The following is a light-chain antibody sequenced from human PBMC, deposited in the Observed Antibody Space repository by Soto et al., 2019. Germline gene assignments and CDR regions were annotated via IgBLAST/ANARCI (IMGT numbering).Light chain of an antibody. CDR2: DAS. CDR3: HQYATSPQT. J-gene: IGKJ1*01. CDR1: QSVPKNY. V-gene: IGKV3-20*01. Sequence: EIVLTQSPGTLSLSPGERAALSCRASQSVPKNYLAWYQQEPGRAPRLLIYDASSRAAGIPDRFSGSGSGTDVTLPISRLEPEDFAVYYCHQYATSPQTFGKGTKVEIK.